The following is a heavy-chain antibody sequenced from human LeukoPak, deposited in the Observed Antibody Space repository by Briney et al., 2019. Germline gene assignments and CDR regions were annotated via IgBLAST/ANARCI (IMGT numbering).Heavy chain of an antibody. V-gene: IGHV1-69*13. CDR2: IIPIFGTA. D-gene: IGHD2-2*01. CDR1: GGTFSSYA. CDR3: AREDIVVVPAASNWFDP. J-gene: IGHJ5*02. Sequence: SVKVSCKATGGTFSSYAISWVRQAPGQGLEWMGGIIPIFGTANYAQKFQGRVTITADESTSTAYMELSSLRSEDTAVYYCAREDIVVVPAASNWFDPWGQGTLVTVSS.